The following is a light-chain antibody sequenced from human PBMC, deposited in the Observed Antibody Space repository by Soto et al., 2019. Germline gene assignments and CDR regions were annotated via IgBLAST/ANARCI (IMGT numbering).Light chain of an antibody. V-gene: IGLV2-18*02. Sequence: QSVLTQPPSVSVSPGQSVTISCTGTISDVGFYARVSWYQQPPGTAPKLLIYDVTNRPSGVPDRFSGSQSGKTASLTISGLQAGDEADYYCSSYTSSSTYVFGTGTKVTVL. CDR3: SSYTSSSTYV. J-gene: IGLJ1*01. CDR2: DVT. CDR1: ISDVGFYAR.